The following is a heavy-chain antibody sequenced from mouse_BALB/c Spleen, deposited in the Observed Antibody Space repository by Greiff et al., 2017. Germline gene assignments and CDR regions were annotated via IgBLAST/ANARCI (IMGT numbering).Heavy chain of an antibody. CDR1: GFTFSSYT. CDR2: ISNGGGST. CDR3: ARLGIYYGYDNYYAMDY. J-gene: IGHJ4*01. V-gene: IGHV5-12-2*01. D-gene: IGHD2-2*01. Sequence: EVKLVESGGGLVQPGGSLKLSCAASGFTFSSYTMSWVRQTPEKRLEWVAYISNGGGSTYYPDTVKGRFTISRDNAKNTLYLQMSSLKSEDTAMYYCARLGIYYGYDNYYAMDYWGQGTSVTVSS.